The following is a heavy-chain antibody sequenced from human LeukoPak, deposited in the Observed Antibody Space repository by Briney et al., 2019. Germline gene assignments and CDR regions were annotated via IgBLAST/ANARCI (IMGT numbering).Heavy chain of an antibody. J-gene: IGHJ1*01. Sequence: PGGSLRLSCLGTGLAFKNYWMTWVRRAPGKGLEWVANIHPDGSVKNYVDAVRGRFTISRDNAKNSLYLQLDNLRADDTAVYYSASTFPYCGDGRGALGGQGTLVIVSS. CDR3: ASTFPYCGDGRGAL. D-gene: IGHD5-24*01. CDR1: GLAFKNYW. CDR2: IHPDGSVK. V-gene: IGHV3-7*01.